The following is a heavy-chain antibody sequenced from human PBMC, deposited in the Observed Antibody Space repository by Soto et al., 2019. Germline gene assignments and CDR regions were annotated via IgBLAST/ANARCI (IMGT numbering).Heavy chain of an antibody. CDR1: GYTFTSYG. CDR3: AADKTTVTTSYYYGMDV. CDR2: ISAYNGNT. V-gene: IGHV1-18*04. D-gene: IGHD4-4*01. Sequence: GASVKVSCKASGYTFTSYGSSWVRQAPGQGLEWMGWISAYNGNTNYAQKLQGRVTMTTDTSTSTAYMELSSLRSEDTAVYYCAADKTTVTTSYYYGMDVWGQGTTVTVSS. J-gene: IGHJ6*02.